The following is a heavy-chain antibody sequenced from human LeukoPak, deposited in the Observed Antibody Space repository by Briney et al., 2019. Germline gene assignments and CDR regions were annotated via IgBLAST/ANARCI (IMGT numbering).Heavy chain of an antibody. V-gene: IGHV3-15*01. CDR3: TNDGDCGGDCYSGIDY. D-gene: IGHD2-21*02. CDR1: GFTFSNAW. J-gene: IGHJ4*02. CDR2: IKSKTDGGTT. Sequence: GGSLRLSCAASGFTFSNAWMSWVRQAPGKGLEWVGRIKSKTDGGTTDYAAPVKGRFTISRDDSKNTLYLQMNSLKTEDTAVYYCTNDGDCGGDCYSGIDYWGQGTLVTVSS.